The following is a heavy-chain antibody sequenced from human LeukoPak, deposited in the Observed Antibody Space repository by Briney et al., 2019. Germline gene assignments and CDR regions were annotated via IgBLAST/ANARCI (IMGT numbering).Heavy chain of an antibody. CDR3: AREREWLRSFDY. D-gene: IGHD5-12*01. J-gene: IGHJ4*02. Sequence: GGSLRLSCAASGFTFSSYWMHWVRQAPGKGLVWVSRINSDGSSTSYADSAKGRFTISRDNAKNTLYLQMNSLRAEDTAVYYCAREREWLRSFDYWGQGTLVTVPS. CDR1: GFTFSSYW. CDR2: INSDGSST. V-gene: IGHV3-74*01.